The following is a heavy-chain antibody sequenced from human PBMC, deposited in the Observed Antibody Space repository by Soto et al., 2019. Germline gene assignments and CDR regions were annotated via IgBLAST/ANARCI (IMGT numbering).Heavy chain of an antibody. Sequence: SETLSLTCTVSGGSISSYYWSWIRQPPGKGLEWIGYIYYSGSTNYNPSLKSRVTISVDTSKNQFSLKLSSVTAADTAVYYCARASGLWSGYFFDPWGQGTLVTVSS. CDR1: GGSISSYY. V-gene: IGHV4-59*01. J-gene: IGHJ5*02. CDR3: ARASGLWSGYFFDP. D-gene: IGHD3-3*01. CDR2: IYYSGST.